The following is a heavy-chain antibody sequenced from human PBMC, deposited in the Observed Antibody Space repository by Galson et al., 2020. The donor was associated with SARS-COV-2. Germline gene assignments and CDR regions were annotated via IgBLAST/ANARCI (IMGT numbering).Heavy chain of an antibody. Sequence: SGPTLVKPTQTLTLTSTFSGFSLSTSGMCVSWIRQPPGKALEWLALIDWDDDKYYSTSLKTRLTISKDTSKNQVVLTMTNMDPVDTATYYCARLRMYYYDSSGYYPVFAYYYGMDVWGQGTTVTVSS. CDR3: ARLRMYYYDSSGYYPVFAYYYGMDV. CDR2: IDWDDDK. V-gene: IGHV2-70*01. CDR1: GFSLSTSGMC. J-gene: IGHJ6*02. D-gene: IGHD3-22*01.